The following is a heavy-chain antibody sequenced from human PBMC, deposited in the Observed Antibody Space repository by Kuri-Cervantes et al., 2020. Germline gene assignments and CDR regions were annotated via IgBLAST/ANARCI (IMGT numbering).Heavy chain of an antibody. J-gene: IGHJ5*02. CDR3: AHRLVGPTGSRCWFDP. V-gene: IGHV2-5*01. D-gene: IGHD1-26*01. CDR2: IYWNDDK. CDR1: GFSLSTSGVG. Sequence: SGPTLVKPTQTLTLTCTFSGFSLSTSGVGVGWIRQPPGKALEWLALIYWNDDKRYSPSLKSRLTITKDTSKNQVVLTMTNMDPVDTATYYCAHRLVGPTGSRCWFDPWGQGTLVTVSS.